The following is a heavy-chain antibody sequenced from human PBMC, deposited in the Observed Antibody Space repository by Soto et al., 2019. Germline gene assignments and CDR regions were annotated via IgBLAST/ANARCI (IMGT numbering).Heavy chain of an antibody. CDR2: SNPNSGGT. D-gene: IGHD2-2*01. CDR1: GYTFTGYY. V-gene: IGHV1-2*04. Sequence: ASVKVSCKASGYTFTGYYMHGVGQAPGQGLEWMGWSNPNSGGTNYAQKFQGWVTMTRDTSISTAYMELSRLRSDDTAVYYCARVCTSCLYYYGMDVWGQGTTVTVSS. CDR3: ARVCTSCLYYYGMDV. J-gene: IGHJ6*02.